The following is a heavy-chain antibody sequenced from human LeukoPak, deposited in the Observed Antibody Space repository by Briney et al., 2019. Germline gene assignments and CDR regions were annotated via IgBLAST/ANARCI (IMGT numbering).Heavy chain of an antibody. CDR1: GFIFSNAW. V-gene: IGHV3-15*01. CDR3: NTGGYYFDY. J-gene: IGHJ4*02. CDR2: IKSKYDGGTT. Sequence: PGGSLRLSCAASGFIFSNAWMNWVRQAPGKGLEWVGRIKSKYDGGTTDYAAHAKGIFTISRDNSKNTVYLQMNSLKTEDTAVYYCNTGGYYFDYWGQGTLVTVCS.